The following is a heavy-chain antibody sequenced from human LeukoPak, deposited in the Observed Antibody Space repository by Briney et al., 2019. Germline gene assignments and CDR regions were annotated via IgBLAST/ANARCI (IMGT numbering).Heavy chain of an antibody. CDR3: ASGSSSGLLGWFDP. CDR2: IYDSGST. CDR1: GGSFSGYY. V-gene: IGHV4-34*01. Sequence: SETLSLTCAVYGGSFSGYYWSWIRQPPGKGLEWIGSIYDSGSTYYNPSLKSRVTIYVDTTKNQFSLKLNSVTAADTAMYYCASGSSSGLLGWFDPWGQGTLVTVSS. D-gene: IGHD6-13*01. J-gene: IGHJ5*02.